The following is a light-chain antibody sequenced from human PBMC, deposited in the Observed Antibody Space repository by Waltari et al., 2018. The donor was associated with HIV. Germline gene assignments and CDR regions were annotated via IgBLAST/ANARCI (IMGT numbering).Light chain of an antibody. V-gene: IGKV1-39*01. J-gene: IGKJ4*01. CDR1: QNITTY. Sequence: DIQMTQSPSSLSASVGDSVTLTCRASQNITTYLSWYQQKPGKAPLLLLYAASTLQSGVASRFSGSGSGTDFTRTISSLQPGDFVSYYCQQTYSLPLTFGGGTKVVIK. CDR2: AAS. CDR3: QQTYSLPLT.